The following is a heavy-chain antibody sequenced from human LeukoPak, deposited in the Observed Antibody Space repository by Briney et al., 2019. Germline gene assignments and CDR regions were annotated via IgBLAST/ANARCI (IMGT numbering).Heavy chain of an antibody. CDR3: ARDRVGATSGPMEDY. D-gene: IGHD1-26*01. J-gene: IGHJ4*02. Sequence: GASVKVSCKASGYTFTSYGISWVRQAPGQGLEWMGWISAYNGNTNYAQKLQGRVTMTTDTSTSTAYMELRSLRSDDTAVYYCARDRVGATSGPMEDYWGQGTLVTVSS. CDR2: ISAYNGNT. CDR1: GYTFTSYG. V-gene: IGHV1-18*01.